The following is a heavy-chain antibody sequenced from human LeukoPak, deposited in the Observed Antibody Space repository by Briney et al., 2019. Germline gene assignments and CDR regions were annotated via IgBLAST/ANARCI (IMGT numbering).Heavy chain of an antibody. CDR2: ISSSGSTI. J-gene: IGHJ4*02. CDR1: GFTFSSYE. D-gene: IGHD3-10*01. Sequence: GGSLRLSCAASGFTFSSYEMNWVRQAPGKGLEWVSYISSSGSTIYYADSVKGRFTISRDNAKNSLYLQMNGLRAEDTAVYYCAREYYSLSYWGQGTLVTVSS. V-gene: IGHV3-48*03. CDR3: AREYYSLSY.